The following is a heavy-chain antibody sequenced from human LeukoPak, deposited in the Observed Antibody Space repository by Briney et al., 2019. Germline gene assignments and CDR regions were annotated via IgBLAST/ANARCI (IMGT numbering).Heavy chain of an antibody. V-gene: IGHV1-69*05. CDR3: AEDDYYDSSGTNGHAFDI. J-gene: IGHJ3*02. D-gene: IGHD3-22*01. Sequence: VASVKVSCKASGGTFSSYAISWVRQAPGQGLEWMGGIIPIFGTANYAQKFQGRVTITTDESTSTAYMELSSLRSEDTAVYYCAEDDYYDSSGTNGHAFDIWGQGTMVTVSP. CDR1: GGTFSSYA. CDR2: IIPIFGTA.